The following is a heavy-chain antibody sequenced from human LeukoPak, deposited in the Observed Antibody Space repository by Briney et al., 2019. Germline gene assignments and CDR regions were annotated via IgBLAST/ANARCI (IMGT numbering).Heavy chain of an antibody. D-gene: IGHD2-2*02. J-gene: IGHJ5*02. CDR2: IIPIFGTA. CDR3: ARDHCSSTSCYTWNWFDP. V-gene: IGHV1-69*01. Sequence: GSSVKVSCKASGYTFTSYYMHWVRQAPGQGLEWMGGIIPIFGTANYAQKFQGRVTITADESTSTAYMELSSLRSEDTAVYYCARDHCSSTSCYTWNWFDPWGQGTLVTVSS. CDR1: GYTFTSYY.